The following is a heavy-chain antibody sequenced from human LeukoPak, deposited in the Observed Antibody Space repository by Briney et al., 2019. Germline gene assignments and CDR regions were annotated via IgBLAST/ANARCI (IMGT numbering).Heavy chain of an antibody. D-gene: IGHD3-3*01. Sequence: PGRSLRLSCAASGFTFSSYAMHWVRQAPGKGLEWVAVISYDGSNKYYADSVKGRFTISRDHSKNTLYLQMNSLRAEDTAVYYCARDLSVRFLEWLFDYWGQGTLVTVSS. CDR1: GFTFSSYA. V-gene: IGHV3-30-3*01. J-gene: IGHJ4*02. CDR3: ARDLSVRFLEWLFDY. CDR2: ISYDGSNK.